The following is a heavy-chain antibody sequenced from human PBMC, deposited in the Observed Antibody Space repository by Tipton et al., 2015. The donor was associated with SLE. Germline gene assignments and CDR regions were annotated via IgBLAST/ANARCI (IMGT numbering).Heavy chain of an antibody. V-gene: IGHV4-59*12. CDR1: GGSINIYY. Sequence: TLSLTCTVSGGSINIYYWSWVRQSPGEGLEWIGYIFHSGSTNSNPSLKSRVAMSLDTSKNQFSLRLSSVSTADTAVYYCARGSDYYGYFENWGQGVLVTVSS. CDR3: ARGSDYYGYFEN. CDR2: IFHSGST. D-gene: IGHD3-16*01. J-gene: IGHJ4*02.